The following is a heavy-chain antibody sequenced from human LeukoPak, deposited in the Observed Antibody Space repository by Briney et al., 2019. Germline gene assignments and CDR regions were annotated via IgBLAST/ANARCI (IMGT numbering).Heavy chain of an antibody. CDR3: AKGKSQYSSSSMDY. CDR1: GLTFGSYA. CDR2: SGTGGST. V-gene: IGHV3-23*01. D-gene: IGHD6-13*01. Sequence: PGGSLRLSCAASGLTFGSYAMTWVRQAPGKGLKWVSTSGTGGSTYYADSVKGRFTISRDNSKNTLYLQMNSLRAEDTAVYYCAKGKSQYSSSSMDYWGQGTLVTVSS. J-gene: IGHJ4*02.